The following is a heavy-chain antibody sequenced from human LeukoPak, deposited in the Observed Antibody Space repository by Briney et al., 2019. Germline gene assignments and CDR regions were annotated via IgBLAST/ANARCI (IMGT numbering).Heavy chain of an antibody. D-gene: IGHD3-22*01. CDR1: GFTFSSYW. Sequence: GGSLRLSCAASGFTFSSYWMSWVRQAPGKGLEWVANIKQDGSEKYYVDSVKGRFTISRDNSKNTLYLQMNSLRAEDTAAYYCARYSSGYSDAFDIWGQGTMVTVSS. CDR3: ARYSSGYSDAFDI. V-gene: IGHV3-7*01. J-gene: IGHJ3*02. CDR2: IKQDGSEK.